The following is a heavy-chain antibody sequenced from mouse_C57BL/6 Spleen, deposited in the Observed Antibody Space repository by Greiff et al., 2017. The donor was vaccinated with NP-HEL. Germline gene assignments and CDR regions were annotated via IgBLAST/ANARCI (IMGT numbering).Heavy chain of an antibody. Sequence: DVQLVESGGGLVKPGGSLKLSCAASGFTFSDYGMHWVRQAPEKGLEWVAYISSGSSTIYYADTVKGRFTISRYNAKNTLFLQMTSLRSEDTAMYYCARPSGHWYFDVWGTGTTVTVSS. CDR1: GFTFSDYG. CDR2: ISSGSSTI. V-gene: IGHV5-17*01. D-gene: IGHD2-10*02. J-gene: IGHJ1*03. CDR3: ARPSGHWYFDV.